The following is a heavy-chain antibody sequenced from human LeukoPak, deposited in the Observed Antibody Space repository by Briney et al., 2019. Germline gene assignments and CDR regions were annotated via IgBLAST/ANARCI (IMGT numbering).Heavy chain of an antibody. CDR2: TFYRSKWYN. V-gene: IGHV6-1*01. Sequence: SQTLSLTCAISGASVSSNSAGWSWIRQSPSRGLKWLGRTFYRSKWYNDYAISVKSRITINPDTAKNQFSLQLNSVTPEDTALYYCASGGFKRHFDYWGQGTLVTVSS. CDR1: GASVSSNSAG. CDR3: ASGGFKRHFDY. D-gene: IGHD3-10*01. J-gene: IGHJ4*02.